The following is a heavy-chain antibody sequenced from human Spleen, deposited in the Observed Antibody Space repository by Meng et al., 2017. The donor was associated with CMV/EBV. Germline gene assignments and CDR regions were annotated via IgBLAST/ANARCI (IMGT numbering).Heavy chain of an antibody. CDR1: GFPLRNAW. CDR3: TTDLTIFGVIMRAFDI. Sequence: GGSLRLSCTASGFPLRNAWMSWVRQAPGKGLEWVGRIKTKTDGGTTDAVAPVKGRFSISRDDSKNTLYLQMNSLKIEDTAVYYCTTDLTIFGVIMRAFDIWGQGTTVTVSS. CDR2: IKTKTDGGTT. V-gene: IGHV3-15*01. D-gene: IGHD3-3*01. J-gene: IGHJ3*02.